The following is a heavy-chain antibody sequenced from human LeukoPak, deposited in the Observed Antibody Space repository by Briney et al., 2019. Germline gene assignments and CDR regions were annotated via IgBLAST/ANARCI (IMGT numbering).Heavy chain of an antibody. J-gene: IGHJ4*02. CDR2: ISHDGSNK. Sequence: GGSLRLSCAASGFTFSSYGMHWVRQAPGKGLEWVAVISHDGSNKYYADSVKGRFTISRDNSKNTLYLQMNSLRAEDTAVYYCAKGSTSVVAPPFDYWGQGTLVTVSS. CDR1: GFTFSSYG. CDR3: AKGSTSVVAPPFDY. V-gene: IGHV3-30*18. D-gene: IGHD2-15*01.